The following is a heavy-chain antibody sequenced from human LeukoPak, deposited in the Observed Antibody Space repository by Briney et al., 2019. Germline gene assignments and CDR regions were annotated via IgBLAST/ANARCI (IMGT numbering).Heavy chain of an antibody. CDR3: ARGGPKNYDILTGYSDDAFDI. Sequence: SETLSLTCTVSGDSMRSYYWSWIRQPAGKGLEWIGEINHSGSTNYNPSLKSRVTISVDTSKNQFSLKLSSVTAADTAVYYCARGGPKNYDILTGYSDDAFDIWGQGTMVTVSS. CDR1: GDSMRSYY. J-gene: IGHJ3*02. CDR2: INHSGST. V-gene: IGHV4-34*01. D-gene: IGHD3-9*01.